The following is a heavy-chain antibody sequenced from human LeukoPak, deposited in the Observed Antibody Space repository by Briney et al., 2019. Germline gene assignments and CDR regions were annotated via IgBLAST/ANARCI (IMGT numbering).Heavy chain of an antibody. V-gene: IGHV4-34*01. D-gene: IGHD5-18*01. Sequence: SETLSLTCAVYGGSFSGYYWSWIRQPPGKGLEWSGEINHSGSTNDNPSLKSRVTISVDTSKNQFSLKLSTVTAADTAVYYCARRGRYSYGYLGTQGRFDPWGQGILVTVSS. CDR2: INHSGST. J-gene: IGHJ5*02. CDR3: ARRGRYSYGYLGTQGRFDP. CDR1: GGSFSGYY.